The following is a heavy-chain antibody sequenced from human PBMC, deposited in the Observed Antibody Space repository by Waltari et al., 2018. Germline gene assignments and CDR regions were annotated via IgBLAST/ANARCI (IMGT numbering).Heavy chain of an antibody. CDR2: ISGSGGST. Sequence: EVQLLESGGGLVQPGGSMRLSCAASGFTFRSCAMSWVRQAPGNGLEWVSGISGSGGSTYYADSVKGRFTISRDNSKNTLYLQMNSLRVEDTAVYYCAKEAVDCSGGSCYSYDDYWGQGTLVTVSS. CDR1: GFTFRSCA. D-gene: IGHD2-15*01. V-gene: IGHV3-23*01. J-gene: IGHJ4*02. CDR3: AKEAVDCSGGSCYSYDDY.